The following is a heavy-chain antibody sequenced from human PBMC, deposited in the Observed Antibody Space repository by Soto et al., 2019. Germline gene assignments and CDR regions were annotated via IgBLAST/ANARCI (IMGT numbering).Heavy chain of an antibody. CDR1: GGSISSGGYY. CDR2: IYYSGST. Sequence: SETLSLTCTVSGGSISSGGYYYTWIRQHPGKGLEWIGYIYYSGSTNYNPSLKSRVTISIDTSKNQLSLKLSSVTAADMAVYFCASSRDVDYYYDYMDVWGKGTTVTVSS. V-gene: IGHV4-31*03. D-gene: IGHD6-13*01. CDR3: ASSRDVDYYYDYMDV. J-gene: IGHJ6*03.